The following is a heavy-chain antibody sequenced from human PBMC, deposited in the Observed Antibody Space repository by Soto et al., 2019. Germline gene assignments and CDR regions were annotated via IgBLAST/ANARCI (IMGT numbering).Heavy chain of an antibody. Sequence: PSETLSLTCTVSGGSISSYYWSWIRQPPGKGLEWIGYIYYSGSTNYNPSLKSRVTISVDTSKNQFSLKLSSVTAADTAVYYCARVESQVYSSSLFWFDPWGQGTLVTVSS. CDR1: GGSISSYY. V-gene: IGHV4-59*01. J-gene: IGHJ5*02. D-gene: IGHD6-6*01. CDR2: IYYSGST. CDR3: ARVESQVYSSSLFWFDP.